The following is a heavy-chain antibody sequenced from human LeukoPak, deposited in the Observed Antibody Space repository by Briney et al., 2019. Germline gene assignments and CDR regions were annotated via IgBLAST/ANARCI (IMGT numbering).Heavy chain of an antibody. CDR1: GGSISSSSYY. CDR2: IYYTGST. D-gene: IGHD2-15*01. Sequence: PSETLSLTCTVSGGSISSSSYYWDWIRQPPGKGLEWIGSIYYTGSTYYNPSLKSRVTISVDTSKNQFSLKVSSVTAADTAVYYCARDEEDWGQGTLVTVSS. V-gene: IGHV4-39*07. J-gene: IGHJ4*02. CDR3: ARDEED.